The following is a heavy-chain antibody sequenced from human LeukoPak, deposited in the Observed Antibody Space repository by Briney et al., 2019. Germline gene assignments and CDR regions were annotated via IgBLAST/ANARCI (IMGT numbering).Heavy chain of an antibody. CDR3: ASGGYCSSTTCYPNWFDP. CDR2: VSYSGST. CDR1: GGSITSYY. J-gene: IGHJ5*02. Sequence: SETLSLTCTVSGGSITSYYWSWIRQPPGKALEWIGYVSYSGSTNYNPSLKSRVTISVDTSKNQFSLKLSSVTAADTAVYYCASGGYCSSTTCYPNWFDPWGQGTLVTVSS. V-gene: IGHV4-59*01. D-gene: IGHD2-2*01.